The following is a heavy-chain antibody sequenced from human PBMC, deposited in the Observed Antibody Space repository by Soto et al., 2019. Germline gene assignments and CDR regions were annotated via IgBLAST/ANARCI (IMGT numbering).Heavy chain of an antibody. CDR2: IRSKAHGGTT. D-gene: IGHD3-16*01. Sequence: GSLRLSCTASGFTFGDYAMTWFRQAPGKGLEWISLIRSKAHGGTTEYAASVRGRFTISRDDSKSIVHLQMNSLKTEDTAVYYCIRGGAYVAFYYWGQGILVTVSS. V-gene: IGHV3-49*03. J-gene: IGHJ4*02. CDR1: GFTFGDYA. CDR3: IRGGAYVAFYY.